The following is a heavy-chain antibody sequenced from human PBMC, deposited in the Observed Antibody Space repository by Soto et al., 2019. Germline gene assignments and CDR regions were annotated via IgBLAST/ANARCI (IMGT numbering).Heavy chain of an antibody. CDR2: INPSGAST. V-gene: IGHV1-46*01. J-gene: IGHJ6*02. CDR1: GYTFTSYN. CDR3: AREYYFGSGRPTDYYYYGLDV. Sequence: ASVKVSCKASGYTFTSYNMHWVRQAPGQGLEWMGIINPSGASTSYTQKLQGRVTMTRDTSTSTVYMELSSLRSEDTAVYYCAREYYFGSGRPTDYYYYGLDVWGQGTTVTVSS. D-gene: IGHD3-10*01.